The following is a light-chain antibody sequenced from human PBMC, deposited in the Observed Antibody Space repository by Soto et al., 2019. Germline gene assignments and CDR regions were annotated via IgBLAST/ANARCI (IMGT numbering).Light chain of an antibody. Sequence: QSVLTQPASVSGSPGQSITISCTGTSSDVGGYNYVSWYQQHPGKAPKLMIYDVSNRPSGVSNRFSGSKSGNTASLTISGLQAEDEADYYCSSYTSSSTLLVFGTGTKVTLL. CDR2: DVS. J-gene: IGLJ1*01. CDR1: SSDVGGYNY. CDR3: SSYTSSSTLLV. V-gene: IGLV2-14*01.